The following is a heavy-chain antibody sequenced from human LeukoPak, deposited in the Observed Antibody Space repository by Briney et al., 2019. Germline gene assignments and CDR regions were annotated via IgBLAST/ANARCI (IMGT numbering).Heavy chain of an antibody. CDR2: INHSGST. CDR1: GGSFSGYY. J-gene: IGHJ3*02. CDR3: ARLRYLGVVIIDAFDI. D-gene: IGHD3-3*01. Sequence: SETLSLTCAVYGGSFSGYYWSWIRQPPGKGLEWIGEINHSGSTNYNPSLKSRVTISVDTSKNQFSLKLSSVTAADTAVYYCARLRYLGVVIIDAFDIWGQGTMVTVSS. V-gene: IGHV4-34*01.